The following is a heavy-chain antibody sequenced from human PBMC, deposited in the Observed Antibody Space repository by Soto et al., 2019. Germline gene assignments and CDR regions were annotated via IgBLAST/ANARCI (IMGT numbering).Heavy chain of an antibody. CDR3: ARNVDYFDP. V-gene: IGHV1-3*04. D-gene: IGHD4-17*01. CDR2: INTGNGNT. CDR1: GYTFTRYA. Sequence: QVQLVQSGAEVKKPGASVKVSCKASGYTFTRYAMHWVRQAPGQGLEWMGWINTGNGNTHYSQKFQGRVTFTRDASATTAYMELSTLTSEVTAVYYCARNVDYFDPWGQGTLVTVSS. J-gene: IGHJ5*02.